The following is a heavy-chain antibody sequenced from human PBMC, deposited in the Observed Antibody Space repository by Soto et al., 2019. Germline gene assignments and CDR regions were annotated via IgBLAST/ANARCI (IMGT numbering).Heavy chain of an antibody. V-gene: IGHV1-46*01. CDR2: INPSDGTT. J-gene: IGHJ4*02. CDR1: GYTFTTYF. Sequence: GASVKVSCKASGYTFTTYFIHWVRQAPGQGPEWMGIINPSDGTTSYAQRFQNRITVTRDTSTTTVYLDLSRLRFEDTAVYYCVRDSDYPTGYFDYWGQGTLVTVSS. D-gene: IGHD4-17*01. CDR3: VRDSDYPTGYFDY.